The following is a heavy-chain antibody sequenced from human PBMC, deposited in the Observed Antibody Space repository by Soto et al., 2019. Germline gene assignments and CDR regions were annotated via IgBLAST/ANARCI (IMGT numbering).Heavy chain of an antibody. CDR3: ALWAAARGLGSSAKKLDY. D-gene: IGHD6-19*01. Sequence: ASVKVSCKASGGTFSSYAISWVRQAPGQGLEWMGGIIPIFGTANYAQKFQGRVTITADESTSTAYMELSSLRSEDTAVYYCALWAAARGLGSSAKKLDYWGQGTLVTVS. CDR2: IIPIFGTA. J-gene: IGHJ4*02. CDR1: GGTFSSYA. V-gene: IGHV1-69*13.